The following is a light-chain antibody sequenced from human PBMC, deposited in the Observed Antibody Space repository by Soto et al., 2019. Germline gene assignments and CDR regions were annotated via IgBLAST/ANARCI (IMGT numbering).Light chain of an antibody. CDR1: QTVGRYY. CDR2: DAS. J-gene: IGKJ5*01. Sequence: EIVLTQSPGSLSLFPGERATLSCRASQTVGRYYLAWFQQKPGQAPRLLIYDASTRATGIPDKFGGSGSGTDFTLTISRLEPEDFAVYYCQQYVNSPITFGQGTRLEIK. V-gene: IGKV3-20*01. CDR3: QQYVNSPIT.